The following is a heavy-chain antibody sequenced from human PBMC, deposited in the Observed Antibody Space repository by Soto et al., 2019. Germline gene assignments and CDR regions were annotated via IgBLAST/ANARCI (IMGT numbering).Heavy chain of an antibody. CDR2: ISGSGGST. V-gene: IGHV3-23*01. CDR1: GFTFSSYA. D-gene: IGHD3-22*01. Sequence: EVQLLESGGGLVQPGGSLRLSCAASGFTFSSYAMSWVRQAPGKGLEWVSAISGSGGSTYYADSVKGRFTISRDNSKNTLYLQMNSLRAEDTAVYYCAKDLHRLYDSSGYYYLSEYYFDYWGQGTLVTVSS. J-gene: IGHJ4*02. CDR3: AKDLHRLYDSSGYYYLSEYYFDY.